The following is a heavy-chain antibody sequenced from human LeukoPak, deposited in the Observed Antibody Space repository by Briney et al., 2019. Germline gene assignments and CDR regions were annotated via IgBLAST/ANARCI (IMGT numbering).Heavy chain of an antibody. CDR3: ARHGYSSGSLAWFDP. J-gene: IGHJ5*02. D-gene: IGHD6-19*01. CDR2: IYYSGST. Sequence: SETLSLTCTVAGGSISSYYWSWIRQPPGKGLEWIGYIYYSGSTNYNPFLKSRVTISVDTSKNQFSLKLSSVTAADTAVYYCARHGYSSGSLAWFDPWGQGTQVTVSS. V-gene: IGHV4-59*01. CDR1: GGSISSYY.